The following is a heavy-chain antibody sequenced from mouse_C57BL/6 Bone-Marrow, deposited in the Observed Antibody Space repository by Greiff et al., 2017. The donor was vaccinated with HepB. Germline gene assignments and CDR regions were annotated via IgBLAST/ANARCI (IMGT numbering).Heavy chain of an antibody. Sequence: VQLKQPGAELVKPGASVKLSCKASGYTFTSYWMHWVKQRPGRGLEWIGRIDPNSGGTKYNEKFKSKATLTVDKPSSTAYMQLSSLTSEDSAVYYCARGAYYSNYGGDFDYWGQGTTLTVSS. J-gene: IGHJ2*01. CDR3: ARGAYYSNYGGDFDY. CDR2: IDPNSGGT. D-gene: IGHD2-5*01. V-gene: IGHV1-72*01. CDR1: GYTFTSYW.